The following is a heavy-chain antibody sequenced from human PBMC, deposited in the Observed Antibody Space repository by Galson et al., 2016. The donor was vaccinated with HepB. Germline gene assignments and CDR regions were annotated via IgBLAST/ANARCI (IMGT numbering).Heavy chain of an antibody. CDR3: ARLPVPMILLGDPL. V-gene: IGHV4-39*01. D-gene: IGHD3/OR15-3a*01. CDR1: GDSISSYRYN. Sequence: ETLSLTCTVSGDSISSYRYNWGWIRQPPGKGLEWIGDIHYTGTTHYSPSPKNRVTISVDTSKNQFSLSLTSVTAADTAVYYCARLPVPMILLGDPLWGQGTQVTVSS. CDR2: IHYTGTT. J-gene: IGHJ4*02.